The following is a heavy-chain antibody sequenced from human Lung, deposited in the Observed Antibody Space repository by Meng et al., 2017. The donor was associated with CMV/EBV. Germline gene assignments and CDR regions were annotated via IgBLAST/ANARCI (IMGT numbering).Heavy chain of an antibody. CDR2: ISSSSSSI. J-gene: IGHJ4*02. CDR3: SRKPRYSSGCYGY. D-gene: IGHD6-19*01. CDR1: GFILSRHS. Sequence: GGSLRLXCAASGFILSRHSMNWVRQAPGKGLEWVSSISSSSSSIYYADSVKGRFTVSRDNAKNSLYLQMDSLRVDDTAVYYCSRKPRYSSGCYGYWGQGTXVTVSS. V-gene: IGHV3-21*01.